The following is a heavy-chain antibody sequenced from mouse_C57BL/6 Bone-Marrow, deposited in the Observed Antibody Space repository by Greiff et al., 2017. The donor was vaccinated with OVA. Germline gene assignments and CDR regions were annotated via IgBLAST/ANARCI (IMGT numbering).Heavy chain of an antibody. CDR1: GFTFSDYG. CDR3: ARATYYGSEYYFDY. Sequence: EVHLVESGGGLVKPGGSLKLSCAASGFTFSDYGMHWVRQAPEKGLEWVAYISSGSSTIYYADTVKGRFTISRDNAKNTLFLQMTSLRSEDTAMYYCARATYYGSEYYFDYWGQGTTLTVSS. V-gene: IGHV5-17*01. D-gene: IGHD1-1*01. CDR2: ISSGSSTI. J-gene: IGHJ2*01.